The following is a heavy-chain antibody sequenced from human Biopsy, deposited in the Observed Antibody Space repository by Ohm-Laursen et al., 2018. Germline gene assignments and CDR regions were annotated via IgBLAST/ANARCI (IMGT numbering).Heavy chain of an antibody. CDR1: GGSISSYY. D-gene: IGHD2-21*02. J-gene: IGHJ4*02. CDR2: IYYSGAT. Sequence: SETLSLTCTVSGGSISSYYWNWIRQPPGKGLEWIGYIYYSGATDYSPSLKSRVTISIDKSKNQFFLKLSSATAEDTAVYYCAGDDAVTVIRGLYYWGQGALATVPS. V-gene: IGHV4-59*01. CDR3: AGDDAVTVIRGLYY.